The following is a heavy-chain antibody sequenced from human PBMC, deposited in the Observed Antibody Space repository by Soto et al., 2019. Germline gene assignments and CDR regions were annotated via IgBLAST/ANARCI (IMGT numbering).Heavy chain of an antibody. Sequence: EVQLVASGGGLVQPGGSLILSCAASGFTFSAHWMGWVRQVPGKGLEWMANISPDGSGTYYVDSMKGRFVISRDNAKNSLYLQVNSLTAEETAVYYCARWIRGTPDSWGQGTLVTVSP. D-gene: IGHD3-10*01. CDR1: GFTFSAHW. V-gene: IGHV3-7*02. CDR3: ARWIRGTPDS. CDR2: ISPDGSGT. J-gene: IGHJ5*01.